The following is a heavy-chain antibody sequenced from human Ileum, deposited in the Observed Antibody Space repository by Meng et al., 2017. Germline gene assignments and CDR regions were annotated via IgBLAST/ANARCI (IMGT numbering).Heavy chain of an antibody. J-gene: IGHJ5*02. CDR3: ARGGGGGWPNWFDP. Sequence: VRLQESGPGLVRPSETLSLTCTVSGGSVSSANSYWSWIRQTPGKGLEWIGYVYNTGNTNSNPSLRSRLTMSVDTSNSQFSLKLTSVTAADTAVYYCARGGGGGWPNWFDPWGHGTLVTVSS. CDR2: VYNTGNT. D-gene: IGHD6-19*01. V-gene: IGHV4-61*01. CDR1: GGSVSSANSY.